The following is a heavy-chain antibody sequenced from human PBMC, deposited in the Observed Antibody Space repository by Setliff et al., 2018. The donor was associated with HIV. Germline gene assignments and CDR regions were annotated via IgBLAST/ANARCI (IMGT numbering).Heavy chain of an antibody. CDR2: ISSSGNT. Sequence: SETLSLTCTVSGGSISSTSYYWGWIRQPPGTGLEWIGSISSSGNTYYNPSLKSRVTMSVDTSKNQFSLKLSSVTAADTAVYYCARLRYSVFDYWGHGTLVTVSS. V-gene: IGHV4-39*07. CDR3: ARLRYSVFDY. D-gene: IGHD3-9*01. CDR1: GGSISSTSYY. J-gene: IGHJ4*01.